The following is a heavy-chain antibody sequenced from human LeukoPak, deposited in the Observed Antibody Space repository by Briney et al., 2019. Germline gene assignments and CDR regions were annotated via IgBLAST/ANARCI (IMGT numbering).Heavy chain of an antibody. J-gene: IGHJ4*02. CDR1: GFTFSSYA. CDR3: AKDLSGSLVGATIDY. V-gene: IGHV3-23*01. Sequence: PGGSLRLSCTASGFTFSSYAMSWVRQAPGKGLEWVSAISGSGGSTYYADSVKGRFTISRDNSKNTLYLQMNSLRAEDTAVYYCAKDLSGSLVGATIDYGGQGTLVTVSP. CDR2: ISGSGGST. D-gene: IGHD1-26*01.